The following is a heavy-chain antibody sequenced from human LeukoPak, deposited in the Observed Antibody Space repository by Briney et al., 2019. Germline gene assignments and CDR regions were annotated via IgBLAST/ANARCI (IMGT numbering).Heavy chain of an antibody. V-gene: IGHV3-30-3*01. D-gene: IGHD6-19*01. Sequence: GGSLRLSCAASGFTFSSYAMHWVRQAPGKGLEWVAVISYDGNNKYYADSVKGRFTISRDNAKNSLYLQMNSLRAEDTAVYYCARGLSSGWYGFALGDYWGQGTLVTVSS. CDR1: GFTFSSYA. CDR2: ISYDGNNK. J-gene: IGHJ4*02. CDR3: ARGLSSGWYGFALGDY.